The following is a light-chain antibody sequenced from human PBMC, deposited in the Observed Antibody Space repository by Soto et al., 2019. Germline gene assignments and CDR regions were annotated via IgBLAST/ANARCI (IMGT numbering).Light chain of an antibody. V-gene: IGLV2-14*01. J-gene: IGLJ2*01. Sequence: QSVLTQPASVSGSPGQSITISCTGTSSDVGGYNYVSWYQQHPGKAPKLMIYDVSNRPSGVSNRFSGSKPGNTASLTISGLRAEDEADYYCSSYTSSSTLVFGGGTKLTVL. CDR2: DVS. CDR3: SSYTSSSTLV. CDR1: SSDVGGYNY.